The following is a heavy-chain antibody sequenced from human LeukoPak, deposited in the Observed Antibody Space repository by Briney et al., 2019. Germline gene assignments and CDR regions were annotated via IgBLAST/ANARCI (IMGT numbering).Heavy chain of an antibody. J-gene: IGHJ4*02. Sequence: ASVKVSCKASGYDSTTYGLTWVRQAPGQGLEWMGWISGNGDNTKYVEEFQGRVTMTTDTSTSTAYMELRSLRSDDTVVYYCARVHGYYIGLYYFDYWGQGTLVTVSS. CDR1: GYDSTTYG. V-gene: IGHV1-18*01. CDR3: ARVHGYYIGLYYFDY. CDR2: ISGNGDNT. D-gene: IGHD1-26*01.